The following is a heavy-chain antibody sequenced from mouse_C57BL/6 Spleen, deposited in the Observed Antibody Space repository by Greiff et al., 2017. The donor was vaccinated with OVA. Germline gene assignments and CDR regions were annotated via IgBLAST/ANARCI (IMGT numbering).Heavy chain of an antibody. CDR1: GYTFTSYW. V-gene: IGHV1-72*01. Sequence: VQLQQPGAELVKPGASVKLSCKASGYTFTSYWMHWVKQRPGRGLEWIGRIDPNSGGTKYNEKFKSKATLTVDKPSSTAYMQLSSLTSEDSAVYYCARGTRSNDGVDYYAMDYWGQGTSVTVSS. CDR3: ARGTRSNDGVDYYAMDY. D-gene: IGHD2-12*01. CDR2: IDPNSGGT. J-gene: IGHJ4*01.